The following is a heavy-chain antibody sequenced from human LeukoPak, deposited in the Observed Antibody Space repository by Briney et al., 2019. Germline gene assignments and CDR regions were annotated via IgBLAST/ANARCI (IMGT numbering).Heavy chain of an antibody. CDR1: KLTVTHYW. J-gene: IGHJ4*02. V-gene: IGHV3-7*03. CDR3: AKVASYYYGSGSYPPYFDY. Sequence: PGGSLRLSCAASKLTVTHYWTSWVRHAPGKWLQWVSSIKQDGDRKKYVDSLKGRFSISSDSATNSLYLQMNSLRAEDTAVYYCAKVASYYYGSGSYPPYFDYWGQGTLVTVSS. D-gene: IGHD3-10*01. CDR2: IKQDGDRK.